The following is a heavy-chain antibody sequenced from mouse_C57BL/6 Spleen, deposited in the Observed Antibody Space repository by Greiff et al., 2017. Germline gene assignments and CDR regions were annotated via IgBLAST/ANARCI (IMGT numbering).Heavy chain of an antibody. D-gene: IGHD2-5*01. J-gene: IGHJ2*01. CDR3: ARSYYSNYFDY. CDR1: GFTFTDYY. V-gene: IGHV7-3*01. CDR2: IRNKANGYTT. Sequence: EVKVVESGGGLVQPGGSLSLSCAASGFTFTDYYMSWVRQPPGKALEWLGFIRNKANGYTTEYSASVKGRFTISRDNSQSILYLQMNALRAEDSATYYCARSYYSNYFDYGGQGTTLTVSS.